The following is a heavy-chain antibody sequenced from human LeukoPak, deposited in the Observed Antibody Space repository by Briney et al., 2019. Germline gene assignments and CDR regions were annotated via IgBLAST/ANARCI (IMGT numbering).Heavy chain of an antibody. Sequence: SQTLSLTCAISGDSVSSNSAAWNWIRQSPSRGLEWLGRTYYRSKWHTYYAASVKSRIAINRDTSKNQYSLQLNSVTPENTAVYYCARSTGPIDYWGQGTLVTVSS. V-gene: IGHV6-1*01. CDR3: ARSTGPIDY. CDR2: TYYRSKWHT. CDR1: GDSVSSNSAA. J-gene: IGHJ4*02. D-gene: IGHD1-1*01.